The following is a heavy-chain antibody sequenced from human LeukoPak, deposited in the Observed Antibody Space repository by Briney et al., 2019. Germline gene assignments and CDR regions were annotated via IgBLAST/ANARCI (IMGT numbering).Heavy chain of an antibody. D-gene: IGHD3-22*01. V-gene: IGHV4-59*08. J-gene: IGHJ1*01. CDR3: ARMVDSSGFSPCQH. CDR2: IYYSGST. CDR1: GGSISSYY. Sequence: SETLSLTCTVSGGSISSYYWSWIRQPPGKGLEWIGYIYYSGSTNYNPSLKSRVTISVDTSKNQFSLKVNSVTAADTAVYYCARMVDSSGFSPCQHWGQGTLVTVSS.